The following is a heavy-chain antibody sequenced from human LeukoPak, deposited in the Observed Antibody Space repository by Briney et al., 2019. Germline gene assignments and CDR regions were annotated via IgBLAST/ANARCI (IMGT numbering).Heavy chain of an antibody. V-gene: IGHV4-38-2*02. CDR3: ARDGRYYEGRYYYYMDV. Sequence: PSETLSLTCTVSGYSITNGFYWVWVRQPPGKGLEWIGTFYHSGSTYFNPSLESRVTISVDTSKNQFSLRLTSVTAADTAVYYCARDGRYYEGRYYYYMDVWGKGTTVTVSS. J-gene: IGHJ6*03. CDR1: GYSITNGFY. CDR2: FYHSGST. D-gene: IGHD3-22*01.